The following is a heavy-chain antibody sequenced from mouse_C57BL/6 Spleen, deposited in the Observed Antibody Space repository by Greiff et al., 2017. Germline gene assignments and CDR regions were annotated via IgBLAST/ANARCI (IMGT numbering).Heavy chain of an antibody. CDR3: TRAPITTVLARSAMDY. Sequence: EVQLVESGEGLVKPGGSLKLSCAASGFTFSSYAMYWVRQTPEKRLEWVAYISSGGDYIYSADTVNGRFTISRDNARHTLYLQMRNLKSEDTDMDYCTRAPITTVLARSAMDYWGQGTSVTVSS. D-gene: IGHD1-1*01. J-gene: IGHJ4*01. CDR1: GFTFSSYA. V-gene: IGHV5-9-1*02. CDR2: ISSGGDYI.